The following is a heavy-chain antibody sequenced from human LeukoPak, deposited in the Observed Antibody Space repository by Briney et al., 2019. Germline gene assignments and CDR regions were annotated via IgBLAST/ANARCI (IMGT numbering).Heavy chain of an antibody. J-gene: IGHJ5*02. CDR3: ARDQYNWNSGVGYNWFDP. CDR1: GGSISSGGYY. D-gene: IGHD1-7*01. V-gene: IGHV4-31*11. CDR2: IYYSGST. Sequence: PSETLSLTCAVSGGSISSGGYYWSWIRQHPGTGLEWIGYIYYSGSTYYNPSLKSRVTISVDTSKNQFSLKLSSVTAADTAVYYCARDQYNWNSGVGYNWFDPWGQGTLVTVSS.